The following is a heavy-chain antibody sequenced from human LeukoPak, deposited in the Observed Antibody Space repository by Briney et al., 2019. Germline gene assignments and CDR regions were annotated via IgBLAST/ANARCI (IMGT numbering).Heavy chain of an antibody. V-gene: IGHV3-23*01. J-gene: IGHJ4*02. CDR2: ITGRGGNT. D-gene: IGHD6-25*01. CDR1: GFTFNSFP. Sequence: GGSLRLSCAASGFTFNSFPMSWVRQAPGKGLQWVSGITGRGGNTYYADSVEGRFTISRDNSKNTLSLQMDSLRAEDTAVYHCARDRAAFDSWGQGTLVTVSS. CDR3: ARDRAAFDS.